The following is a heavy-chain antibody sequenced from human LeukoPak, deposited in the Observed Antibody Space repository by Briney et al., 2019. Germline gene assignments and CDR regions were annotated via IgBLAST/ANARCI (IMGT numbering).Heavy chain of an antibody. CDR3: ARDISRIAAAAPSFDY. D-gene: IGHD6-13*01. Sequence: ASVKVSCKASGYTFTSYGISWVRQAPGQGLEWMGWISAYNGNTNYAQKLQGRLTMTTDTSTSTAYMELRSLRSDGTAVYYCARDISRIAAAAPSFDYWGQGTLVTVSS. J-gene: IGHJ4*02. V-gene: IGHV1-18*01. CDR2: ISAYNGNT. CDR1: GYTFTSYG.